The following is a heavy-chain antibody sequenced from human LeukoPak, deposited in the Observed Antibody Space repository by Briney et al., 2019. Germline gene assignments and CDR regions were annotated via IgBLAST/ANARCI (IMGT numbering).Heavy chain of an antibody. J-gene: IGHJ3*02. D-gene: IGHD2-2*01. CDR3: ARDLKVVPAAISSDAFDI. CDR2: IIPIFGTA. Sequence: SVKVSCKASGGTFSSYAISWVRQAPGQGLEWMGGIIPIFGTANYAQKFQGRVTITTDESTSTAYMELSSLRSEDTAVYYCARDLKVVPAAISSDAFDIWGQGTMVTVSS. V-gene: IGHV1-69*05. CDR1: GGTFSSYA.